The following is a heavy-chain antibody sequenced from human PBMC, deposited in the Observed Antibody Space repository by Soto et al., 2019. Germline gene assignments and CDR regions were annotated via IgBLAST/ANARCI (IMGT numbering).Heavy chain of an antibody. CDR1: GGTFSSYA. Sequence: SVKVSCNASGGTFSSYAISWVRQAPGQGLEWLGGIVPIFGTANSAQKFQGRVTITADTSTSTAYMGLSRLRSEDTAVYYCAREGDSSGYLNWFDPWGQGTLVTVSS. J-gene: IGHJ5*02. D-gene: IGHD3-22*01. V-gene: IGHV1-69*06. CDR3: AREGDSSGYLNWFDP. CDR2: IVPIFGTA.